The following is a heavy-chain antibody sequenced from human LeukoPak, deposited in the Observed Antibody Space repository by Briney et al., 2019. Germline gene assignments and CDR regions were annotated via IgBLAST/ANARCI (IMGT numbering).Heavy chain of an antibody. CDR1: GYSFTVYY. Sequence: VASVTVSCKASGYSFTVYYMHWVRQAPGQGLEWMGWINPNSGGTNYAQKFLGRVTMTRDTSISTAYMELSRLRSDDTAVYYCAGLYGDYVGSDYWGQGTLVTVSS. CDR2: INPNSGGT. CDR3: AGLYGDYVGSDY. V-gene: IGHV1-2*02. D-gene: IGHD4-17*01. J-gene: IGHJ4*02.